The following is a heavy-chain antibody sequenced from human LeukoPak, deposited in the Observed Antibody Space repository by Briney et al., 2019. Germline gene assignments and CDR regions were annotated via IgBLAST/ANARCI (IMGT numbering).Heavy chain of an antibody. D-gene: IGHD6-6*01. V-gene: IGHV3-33*01. J-gene: IGHJ6*02. CDR3: ARDSAPYSSSSSGYYYGMDV. CDR2: IWYEGSNK. CDR1: GFTFSSDG. Sequence: PGRSLRLSCAASGFTFSSDGMHWVRQAPGKGLEWVGVIWYEGSNKYYADSVKGRFTISRDNSKNTRYLQMNSLRAEETAVYYCARDSAPYSSSSSGYYYGMDVWGQGTTVTVSS.